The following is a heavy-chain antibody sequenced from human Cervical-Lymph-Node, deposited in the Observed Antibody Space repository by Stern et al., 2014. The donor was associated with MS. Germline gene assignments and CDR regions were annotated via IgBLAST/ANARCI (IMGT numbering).Heavy chain of an antibody. J-gene: IGHJ4*02. CDR3: ARIKASSGDYDY. CDR1: GFSLSTSGMC. Sequence: QDTLRESGPALVKPTQTLTLTCTFSGFSLSTSGMCVSWIRKPPGKALEWLALIDWDYDQYYSTSLKTRLTISKDTSKNQVVLTMTNMDPVDTATYYCARIKASSGDYDYWGQGTLVTVSS. D-gene: IGHD4-17*01. CDR2: IDWDYDQ. V-gene: IGHV2-70*01.